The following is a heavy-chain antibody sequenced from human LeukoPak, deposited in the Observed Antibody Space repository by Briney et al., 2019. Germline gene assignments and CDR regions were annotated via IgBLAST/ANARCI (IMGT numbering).Heavy chain of an antibody. CDR3: ASTRYSDYYDY. J-gene: IGHJ4*02. V-gene: IGHV4-4*02. CDR1: GGSISSSNW. Sequence: SGTLSLTCAVSGGSISSSNWWSWIRQPPGKGLEWIGEIYHSGSTNYNSSLKSRVTISVDKSKNQFSLKLTSVTAADTAVYYCASTRYSDYYDYWGQGTLVTVSS. CDR2: IYHSGST. D-gene: IGHD4-11*01.